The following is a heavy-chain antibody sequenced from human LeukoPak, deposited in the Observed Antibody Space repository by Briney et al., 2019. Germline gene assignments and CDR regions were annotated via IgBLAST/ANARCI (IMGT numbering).Heavy chain of an antibody. CDR2: ISGSGGST. CDR1: GFTFSSYW. CDR3: AKDLRVTYYDFWSGYYFDY. Sequence: GGSLRLSCAASGFTFSSYWMSWVRQAPGKGLEWVSAISGSGGSTYYVDSVKGRFTISRDNSKNTLYLQMNSLRAEDTAVYYCAKDLRVTYYDFWSGYYFDYWGQGTLVTVSS. J-gene: IGHJ4*02. D-gene: IGHD3-3*01. V-gene: IGHV3-23*01.